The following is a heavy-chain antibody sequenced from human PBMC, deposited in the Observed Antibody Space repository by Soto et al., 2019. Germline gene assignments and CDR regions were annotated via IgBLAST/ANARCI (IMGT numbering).Heavy chain of an antibody. CDR2: IIPMLGMS. D-gene: IGHD3-10*01. Sequence: QVHLVQSGAEVKKPGSSVKVSCKASGDTFSTYTINWVRQAPGQRLEWMGRIIPMLGMSNYALKFQGRVTSTADRSTTTFYLHLSSLRSDDTAVYYCARGYGSGSRAFDFWGQGTLVTVSS. CDR1: GDTFSTYT. J-gene: IGHJ4*02. V-gene: IGHV1-69*02. CDR3: ARGYGSGSRAFDF.